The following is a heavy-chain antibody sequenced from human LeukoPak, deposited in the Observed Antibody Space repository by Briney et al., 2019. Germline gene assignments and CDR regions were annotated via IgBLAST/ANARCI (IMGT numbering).Heavy chain of an antibody. V-gene: IGHV3-48*03. D-gene: IGHD4-17*01. Sequence: PGGSLRLSCAASGFTFSTYEMNWVRQAPGKGLEWVSHISSSGTTIYYADSVKGRFTISRDNAKNSLYLQMNSLRAEDTAVYYCASYGDYGYFDYWGQGTLVTVSS. CDR2: ISSSGTTI. J-gene: IGHJ4*02. CDR1: GFTFSTYE. CDR3: ASYGDYGYFDY.